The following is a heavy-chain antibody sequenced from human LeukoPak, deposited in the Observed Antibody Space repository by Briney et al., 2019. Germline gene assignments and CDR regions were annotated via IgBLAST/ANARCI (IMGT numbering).Heavy chain of an antibody. CDR3: YSSGAGAFWYYYGMDV. J-gene: IGHJ6*02. V-gene: IGHV3-23*01. CDR2: ISGSGGST. Sequence: GGSLRLSCAASGFTFSSYAMSWVRQAPGKGLEWVSAISGSGGSTYHADSVKGRFTISRDNSKNTLYLQMNSLRAEDTAVYYCYSSGAGAFWYYYGMDVWGQGTTVTVSS. CDR1: GFTFSSYA. D-gene: IGHD6-19*01.